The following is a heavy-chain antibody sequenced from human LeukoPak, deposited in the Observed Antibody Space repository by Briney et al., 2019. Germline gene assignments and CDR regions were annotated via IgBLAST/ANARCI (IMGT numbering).Heavy chain of an antibody. Sequence: PGGSLRLSCAASGFTFSTYWMHWVRQGPGKGLVWVSRIKSDGSDTSYADSVKGRFTISRDNAKNTLYLQMSSLRAEDTAVYYCARDTGYSTAIWGQGTLVTVS. CDR1: GFTFSTYW. J-gene: IGHJ4*02. CDR2: IKSDGSDT. V-gene: IGHV3-74*01. CDR3: ARDTGYSTAI. D-gene: IGHD6-13*01.